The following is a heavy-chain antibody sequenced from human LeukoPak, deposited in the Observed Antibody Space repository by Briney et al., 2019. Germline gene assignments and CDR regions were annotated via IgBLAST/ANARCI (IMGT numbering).Heavy chain of an antibody. D-gene: IGHD6-13*01. V-gene: IGHV4-59*01. J-gene: IGHJ4*02. CDR1: GVSISSYY. CDR3: ASVPIAAAGSYNLGALYFDY. CDR2: IYYSGST. Sequence: SETLSLTCTVSGVSISSYYWSWIRQPPGKGLEWIGYIYYSGSTNYNPSLKSRVTISVDTSKNQFSLKLISVTAADTAVYYCASVPIAAAGSYNLGALYFDYWGQGTLVTVSS.